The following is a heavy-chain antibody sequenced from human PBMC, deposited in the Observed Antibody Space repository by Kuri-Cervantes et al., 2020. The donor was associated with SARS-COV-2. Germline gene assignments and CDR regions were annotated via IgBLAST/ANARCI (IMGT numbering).Heavy chain of an antibody. D-gene: IGHD6-13*01. J-gene: IGHJ4*02. CDR1: GGSISSSSYY. V-gene: IGHV4-39*01. Sequence: GSLRLSCTVSGGSISSSSYYWGWIRQPPGKGLEWIGSIYYSGSTYYNPSLKSRVTISVDTSKNQFSLKLSSVTAADTAVYYCATASKGYSSSWGILGYWGQGTLVTVSS. CDR2: IYYSGST. CDR3: ATASKGYSSSWGILGY.